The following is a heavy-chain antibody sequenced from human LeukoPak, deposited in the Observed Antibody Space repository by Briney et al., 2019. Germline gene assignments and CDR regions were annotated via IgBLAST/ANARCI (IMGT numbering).Heavy chain of an antibody. V-gene: IGHV4-59*08. D-gene: IGHD1-26*01. CDR2: IYYSGST. Sequence: SQTLSLTCTVSGGSISSYYWSWIRQPPGKGLEWIAYIYYSGSTDYNPSLKSRVTISLDTSKNQFSLKLSSVTAADTAVYYCARHDPIVGTPDAFDIWGRGTMVTVS. CDR3: ARHDPIVGTPDAFDI. CDR1: GGSISSYY. J-gene: IGHJ3*02.